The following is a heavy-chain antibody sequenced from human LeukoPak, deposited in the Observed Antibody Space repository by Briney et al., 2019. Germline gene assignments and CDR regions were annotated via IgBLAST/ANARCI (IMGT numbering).Heavy chain of an antibody. D-gene: IGHD6-19*01. CDR3: ARRYSSGWRLMPFDY. CDR2: INHSGST. Sequence: SETLSLTCAVYGGSFSGYYWSWIRQPPGKGLEWIGEINHSGSTNYNPSLKSRVTISVDTSKNQFSLKPSSVTAADTAVYYCARRYSSGWRLMPFDYWGQGTLVTVSS. CDR1: GGSFSGYY. V-gene: IGHV4-34*01. J-gene: IGHJ4*02.